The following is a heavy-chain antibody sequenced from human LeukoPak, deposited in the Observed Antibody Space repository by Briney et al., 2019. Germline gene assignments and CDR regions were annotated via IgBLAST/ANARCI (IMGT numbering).Heavy chain of an antibody. D-gene: IGHD2-15*01. CDR1: GFTFSSYS. CDR2: ISSSSSYI. V-gene: IGHV3-21*01. Sequence: GGSLRLSCAASGFTFSSYSMNWVRQAPGKGLEWVSSISSSSSYIYYADSVKGRFTISRDNAKNSLYLQMNSLRAEDTAAYYCARAVLNCSGGSCYSPRFDPWGQGTLVTVSS. J-gene: IGHJ5*02. CDR3: ARAVLNCSGGSCYSPRFDP.